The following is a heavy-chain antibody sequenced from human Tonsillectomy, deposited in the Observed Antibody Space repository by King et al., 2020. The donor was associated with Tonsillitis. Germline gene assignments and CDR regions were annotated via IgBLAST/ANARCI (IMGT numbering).Heavy chain of an antibody. CDR3: ASVQLSLGSASYFDY. Sequence: VQLVESGGGLVQPGGSLRLSCAASGFTFSSYWMTWVRQAPGKGLEWVANIKQDGSEKYFVDSVKGRFTISRDNAKNSLYLHMNSLRAEDTAVYYCASVQLSLGSASYFDYWGQGPLVTVSS. CDR1: GFTFSSYW. D-gene: IGHD1-1*01. CDR2: IKQDGSEK. V-gene: IGHV3-7*01. J-gene: IGHJ4*02.